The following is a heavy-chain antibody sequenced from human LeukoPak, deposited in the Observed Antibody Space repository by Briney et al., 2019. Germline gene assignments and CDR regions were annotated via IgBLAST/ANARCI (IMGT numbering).Heavy chain of an antibody. Sequence: GGSLRLSCAASGLNLDAYAMHWVRQAPGKGLEWVSLISGDGTITYYADSVKGRFTISRDNSKNSLFLEMNSLRSEDTALYYCVKDTPLFYHYYGIDVWGQGTTVTVSS. CDR3: VKDTPLFYHYYGIDV. CDR2: ISGDGTIT. CDR1: GLNLDAYA. V-gene: IGHV3-43*02. J-gene: IGHJ6*02.